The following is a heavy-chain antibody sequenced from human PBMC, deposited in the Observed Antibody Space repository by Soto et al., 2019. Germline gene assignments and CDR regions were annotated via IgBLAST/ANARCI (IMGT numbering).Heavy chain of an antibody. J-gene: IGHJ6*03. V-gene: IGHV3-23*01. CDR3: AKFYCSGGSCDRGGDYYYYMDV. CDR1: GFTFSSYA. Sequence: EVQLLESGGGLVQPGGSLRLSCAASGFTFSSYAMSWVRQAPGKGLEWVSAISGSGGSTYYADSVKGRFTISRDNSKNTQYLQMNSLRAEDTAVYYCAKFYCSGGSCDRGGDYYYYMDVWGKGTTVTDSS. CDR2: ISGSGGST. D-gene: IGHD2-15*01.